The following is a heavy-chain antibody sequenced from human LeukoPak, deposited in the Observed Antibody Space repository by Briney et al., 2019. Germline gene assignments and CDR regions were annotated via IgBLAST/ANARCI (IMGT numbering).Heavy chain of an antibody. Sequence: PSETLSLTCTVSGGSISSYYWSWIRQPPGKGLEWIGYIYYSGSTNYNPTLKSRVTISVDTSKNQFSLKLSSVTAADTAVYYCARVVVDSSYNWFDPWGQGTLVTVSS. V-gene: IGHV4-59*01. CDR1: GGSISSYY. CDR2: IYYSGST. D-gene: IGHD2-21*01. J-gene: IGHJ5*02. CDR3: ARVVVDSSYNWFDP.